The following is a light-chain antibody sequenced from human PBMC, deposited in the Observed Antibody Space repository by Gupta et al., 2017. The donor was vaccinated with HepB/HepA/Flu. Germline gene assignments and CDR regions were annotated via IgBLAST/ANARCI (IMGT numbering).Light chain of an antibody. Sequence: QSVLTQPPSASGSPGQRVTISCSGSNSNIGSNYLHWYHQRPGTAPNLRMYTNNQRPSGVPDRFSGSKSGTSASLTTTGPQAEDEADYYCDARDDSLNSLVFGGGTKLTVL. CDR2: TNN. J-gene: IGLJ2*01. CDR1: NSNIGSNY. V-gene: IGLV1-44*01. CDR3: DARDDSLNSLV.